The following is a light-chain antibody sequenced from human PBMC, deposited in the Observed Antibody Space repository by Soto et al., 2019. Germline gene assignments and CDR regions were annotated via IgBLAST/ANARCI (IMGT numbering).Light chain of an antibody. CDR2: GTS. CDR1: RSVSSNY. V-gene: IGKV3-20*01. Sequence: EIVLTQSPGTLSLSLGERATLSCRASRSVSSNYLAWYQQKPGQAPRLLIYGTSSRATGIPDRFSGSGSGTDFTLTISRLEPEDFAVYYCQQYGNSPRYSFGQGTKLEIK. J-gene: IGKJ2*03. CDR3: QQYGNSPRYS.